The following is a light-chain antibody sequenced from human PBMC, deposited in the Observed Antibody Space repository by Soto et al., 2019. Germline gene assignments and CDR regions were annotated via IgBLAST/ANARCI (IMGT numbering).Light chain of an antibody. Sequence: QSALTQPASVSGSPGQSITISCTGTSSDVGGYNYVSWYQQHPGKAPKLMIYDVSNRPSGVSNRFSGSKSGNTASLTISGLQAEGEADYYCRAYASGSTLYVVGTGTKLTVL. CDR1: SSDVGGYNY. CDR2: DVS. CDR3: RAYASGSTLYV. V-gene: IGLV2-14*01. J-gene: IGLJ1*01.